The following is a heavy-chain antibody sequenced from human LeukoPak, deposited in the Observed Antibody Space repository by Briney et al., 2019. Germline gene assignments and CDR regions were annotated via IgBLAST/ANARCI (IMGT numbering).Heavy chain of an antibody. CDR3: ARGPGIAAAGTLDY. D-gene: IGHD6-13*01. V-gene: IGHV3-21*01. CDR1: GFTFSSYS. Sequence: GGSLRLSCAASGFTFSSYSMNWVRQAPGKGLEWVSSISSSSSYIYYADSVKGRFTISRDNAKNSLYLQMNSLRAEDTAVYYCARGPGIAAAGTLDYWGQGTLVTVSS. J-gene: IGHJ4*02. CDR2: ISSSSSYI.